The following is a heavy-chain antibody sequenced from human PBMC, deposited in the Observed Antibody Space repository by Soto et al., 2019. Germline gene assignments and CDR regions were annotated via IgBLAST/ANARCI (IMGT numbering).Heavy chain of an antibody. V-gene: IGHV1-69*01. J-gene: IGHJ5*02. CDR3: ARDRGSSSGYIWFDP. CDR1: GGTFSSYA. CDR2: LIPIFGTA. D-gene: IGHD6-19*01. Sequence: QVQLVQSGAEVKKPGSSVKVSCKASGGTFSSYAISWVRQAPGQGLEWMGGLIPIFGTANYAQKXXXXXXXXXDXXTXXXYMELSSLRSEDTAVYYCARDRGSSSGYIWFDPWGQGTLVTVSS.